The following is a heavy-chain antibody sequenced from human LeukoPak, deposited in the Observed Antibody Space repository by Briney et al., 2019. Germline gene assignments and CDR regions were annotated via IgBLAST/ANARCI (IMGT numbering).Heavy chain of an antibody. CDR2: ISGSGGST. CDR1: GFTFSSYA. Sequence: PGGSLRLSCAASGFTFSSYAMSWVRQAPGKGLEWVSAISGSGGSTYYADSVKGRFTISRDNSKNTLYLQMNSQRAEDTAVYYCAKEGCSSTSCWYYFDYWGQGTLVTVSS. CDR3: AKEGCSSTSCWYYFDY. J-gene: IGHJ4*02. D-gene: IGHD2-2*01. V-gene: IGHV3-23*01.